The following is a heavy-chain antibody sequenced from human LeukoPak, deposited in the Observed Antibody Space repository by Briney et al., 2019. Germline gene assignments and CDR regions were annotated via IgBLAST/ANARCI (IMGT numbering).Heavy chain of an antibody. V-gene: IGHV1-69*05. CDR3: ARGKYQLAGYHYYYMDV. D-gene: IGHD2-2*01. CDR2: IIPIFGSA. Sequence: GASVKVSCKASGGTFSSSAISWVRQAPGQGLEWMGGIIPIFGSANYAQKFQGRVTITTDESTSTAYMELSSLRSEDTAVYYCARGKYQLAGYHYYYMDVWGKGTTVTVSS. CDR1: GGTFSSSA. J-gene: IGHJ6*03.